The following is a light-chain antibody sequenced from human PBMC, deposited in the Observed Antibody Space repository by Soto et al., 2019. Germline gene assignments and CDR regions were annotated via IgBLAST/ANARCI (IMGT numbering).Light chain of an antibody. CDR3: QQRSKWPVT. Sequence: EIVLTQSPATLSLSPGERATLSCRASQSVNSYLAWYQQKPGQAPRLLIYDATSRAIGIPARFSGSGSGTDFTLTISILEPEDFAVYYCQQRSKWPVTFGGGTKVEIK. J-gene: IGKJ4*01. V-gene: IGKV3-11*01. CDR2: DAT. CDR1: QSVNSY.